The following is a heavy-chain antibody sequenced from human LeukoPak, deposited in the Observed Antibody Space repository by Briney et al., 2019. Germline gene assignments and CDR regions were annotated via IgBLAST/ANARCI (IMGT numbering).Heavy chain of an antibody. CDR2: IWSDGTNQ. V-gene: IGHV3-33*06. D-gene: IGHD4-11*01. Sequence: PGGSLRLSCAASGFTFSHYAMHWVRQAPGKGLEWVAVIWSDGTNQYYADSVKGRFTIYRDDFQKRVFLQMSNLRVEDTALYYCAKDAQRGFDYSNSLQYWGQGALVTVSS. J-gene: IGHJ4*02. CDR3: AKDAQRGFDYSNSLQY. CDR1: GFTFSHYA.